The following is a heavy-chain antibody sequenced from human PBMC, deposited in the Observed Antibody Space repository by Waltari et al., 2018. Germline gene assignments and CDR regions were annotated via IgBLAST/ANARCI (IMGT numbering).Heavy chain of an antibody. CDR2: VDPEDGET. D-gene: IGHD3-10*01. V-gene: IGHV1-69-2*01. CDR1: GYTFTDYY. Sequence: EVQLVQSGAEVKKPGATVKISCKVSGYTFTDYYMHWVQQAPGKGLEWMGLVDPEDGETIYAEKIQGRGTITADTSTDTAYMELSSLRSEDTAVYYCATGGPMVQGVIITWTHYYGMDVWGQGTTVTVSS. CDR3: ATGGPMVQGVIITWTHYYGMDV. J-gene: IGHJ6*02.